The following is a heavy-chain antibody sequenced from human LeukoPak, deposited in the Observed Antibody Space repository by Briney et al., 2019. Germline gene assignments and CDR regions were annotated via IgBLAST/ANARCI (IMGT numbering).Heavy chain of an antibody. V-gene: IGHV4-30-4*07. Sequence: SETLSLTCAVSGGSISSGGYSWSWIRQPPGKGLEWIGYIYYSGSTYYNPSLKSRVTISVDTSKNQFSLKLSSVTAADTAVYYCARTYYYDSSGPGAPYYFDHWGQGTLVTVSS. CDR3: ARTYYYDSSGPGAPYYFDH. D-gene: IGHD3-22*01. CDR2: IYYSGST. J-gene: IGHJ4*02. CDR1: GGSISSGGYS.